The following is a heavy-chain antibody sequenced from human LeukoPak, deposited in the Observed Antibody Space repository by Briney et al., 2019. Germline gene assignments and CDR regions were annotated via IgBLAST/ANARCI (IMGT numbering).Heavy chain of an antibody. CDR3: ATGYDFWSGYYPGYFDY. CDR2: FDPEDGET. J-gene: IGHJ4*02. CDR1: GYTLTELS. D-gene: IGHD3-3*01. V-gene: IGHV1-24*01. Sequence: ASVKVSCKVSGYTLTELSMHWVRQAPGKGLEWMGGFDPEDGETIYAQKFQGRVTMTEDTSTDTAYMELSSLRSEDTAVYYCATGYDFWSGYYPGYFDYWGQGTLVTVSS.